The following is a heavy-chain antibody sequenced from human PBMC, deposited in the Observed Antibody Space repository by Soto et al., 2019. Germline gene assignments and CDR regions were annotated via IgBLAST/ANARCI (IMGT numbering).Heavy chain of an antibody. CDR1: GGSVGSGAYY. CDR3: GRHDFYHRSFDI. Sequence: QVHLRESGPGLVTPSETLSLTCRVSGGSVGSGAYYWSWIRQPPGKGLEWIGYTLYSGRPNYNPPLQRLQSRVTISVDTSRNPFSLRLTSVPAADTALYYCGRHDFYHRSFDIWGQGTLVTVSS. CDR2: TLYSGRP. V-gene: IGHV4-61*08. D-gene: IGHD3-3*01. J-gene: IGHJ3*02.